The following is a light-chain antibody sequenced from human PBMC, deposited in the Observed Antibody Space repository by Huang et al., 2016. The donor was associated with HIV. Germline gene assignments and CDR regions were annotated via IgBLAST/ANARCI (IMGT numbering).Light chain of an antibody. CDR3: QQRSIWPRLT. CDR2: DAS. V-gene: IGKV3-11*01. Sequence: EIVLTQSPATLSLSPGETATLSCRASQSVDTFLAWFQQKPGQAPRLLIYDASTRATGVPDRFSASGSGTDFTLTIFSLEPEDFAVYYCQQRSIWPRLTFGGGTKVEIK. CDR1: QSVDTF. J-gene: IGKJ4*01.